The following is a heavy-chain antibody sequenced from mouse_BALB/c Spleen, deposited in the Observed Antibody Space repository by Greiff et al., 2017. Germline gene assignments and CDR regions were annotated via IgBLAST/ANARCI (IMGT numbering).Heavy chain of an antibody. Sequence: EVKLMESGAELVKPGASVKLSCTASGFNIKDTYMHWVKQRPEQGLEWIGRIDPANGNTKYDPKFQGKATITADTSSNTAYLQLSSLTSEDTAVYYCAREDYYGSSYYFDYWGQGTTLTVSS. CDR3: AREDYYGSSYYFDY. V-gene: IGHV14-3*02. CDR1: GFNIKDTY. J-gene: IGHJ2*01. D-gene: IGHD1-1*01. CDR2: IDPANGNT.